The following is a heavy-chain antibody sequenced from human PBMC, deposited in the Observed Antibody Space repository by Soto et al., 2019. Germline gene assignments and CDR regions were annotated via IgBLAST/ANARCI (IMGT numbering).Heavy chain of an antibody. CDR2: IYHSGST. Sequence: ASETLSLTSPVSGGSISNYYWGWVRQPPGKGPEWIGNIYHSGSTCYNPSLKSRVTISVDTSKNQFSLKLSSVTAADAAVYYCARHEIVGVPAATEGWFDPWGQGTLVTVSS. D-gene: IGHD2-2*01. V-gene: IGHV4-59*04. J-gene: IGHJ5*02. CDR3: ARHEIVGVPAATEGWFDP. CDR1: GGSISNYY.